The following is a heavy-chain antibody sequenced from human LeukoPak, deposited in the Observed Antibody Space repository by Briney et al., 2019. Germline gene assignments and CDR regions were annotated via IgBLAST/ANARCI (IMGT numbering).Heavy chain of an antibody. Sequence: GSLRLSFAASGITFSSYAMHWVRQAPGKGLEWVAVISYDGSNKYYADSVKGRFTICRDNSKNTLYLQMSSLRAEDTAVYYCARVMGRYCSSTSCYVDYWGQGSLVTVSS. V-gene: IGHV3-30*04. CDR2: ISYDGSNK. J-gene: IGHJ4*02. CDR1: GITFSSYA. D-gene: IGHD2-2*01. CDR3: ARVMGRYCSSTSCYVDY.